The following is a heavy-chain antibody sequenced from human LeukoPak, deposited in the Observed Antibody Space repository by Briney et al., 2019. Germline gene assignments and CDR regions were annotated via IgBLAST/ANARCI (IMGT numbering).Heavy chain of an antibody. V-gene: IGHV4-59*01. CDR1: GGSISSYY. CDR2: IYYSGST. Sequence: SETLSLTCTVSGGSISSYYWSWIRQPPGKGLEWIGYIYYSGSTNYNPSLKSRVAISVDTSKNQFSLKLSSVTAADTAVYYCAREAMVRGVIGPDYYYYMDVWGKGTTVTISS. CDR3: AREAMVRGVIGPDYYYYMDV. J-gene: IGHJ6*03. D-gene: IGHD3-10*01.